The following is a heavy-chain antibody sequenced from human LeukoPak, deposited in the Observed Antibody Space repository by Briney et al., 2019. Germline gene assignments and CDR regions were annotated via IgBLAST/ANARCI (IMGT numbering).Heavy chain of an antibody. J-gene: IGHJ4*02. CDR1: GFTFSIYA. CDR2: IGRAGTTT. Sequence: GGSLRLSCAASGFTFSIYAMTWVRQAPGKGLEWVSTIGRAGTTTYYGDSVKGRFTISRDNSKNTLFLQMNSLRAEDTAVYYCAKPRYCSGGSCYGYFDYWGQGTLVTVSS. D-gene: IGHD2-15*01. V-gene: IGHV3-23*01. CDR3: AKPRYCSGGSCYGYFDY.